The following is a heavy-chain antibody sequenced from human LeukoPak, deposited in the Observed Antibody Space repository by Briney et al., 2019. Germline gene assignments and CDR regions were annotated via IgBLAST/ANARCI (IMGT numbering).Heavy chain of an antibody. CDR1: GFTFDDYA. V-gene: IGHV3-9*01. J-gene: IGHJ4*02. CDR3: AINGGGDSGYGNFDY. Sequence: HPGGSLRLSCAVSGFTFDDYAMHWVRQVPGKGLEWVSGINWNSDSIGYADSVKGRFTTSRDNAKNSLYLQMSSLRAEDTAFYYCAINGGGDSGYGNFDYWGQGTLVTVSS. CDR2: INWNSDSI. D-gene: IGHD5-12*01.